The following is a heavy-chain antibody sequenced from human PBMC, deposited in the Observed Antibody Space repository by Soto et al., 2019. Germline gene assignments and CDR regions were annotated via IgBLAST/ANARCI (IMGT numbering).Heavy chain of an antibody. CDR3: ARDPSRSSSLGWFDP. CDR1: CFSFSKYS. V-gene: IGHV3-21*04. D-gene: IGHD6-6*01. CDR2: INDRSTYI. Sequence: VGSLRLACTACCFSFSKYSMNWFRHAPWKWLEWVASINDRSTYIFYSDSVKGRFTISRDNFKNTLYLQMNSLRAEDTAVYYCARDPSRSSSLGWFDPWGQGALVTAPQ. J-gene: IGHJ5*02.